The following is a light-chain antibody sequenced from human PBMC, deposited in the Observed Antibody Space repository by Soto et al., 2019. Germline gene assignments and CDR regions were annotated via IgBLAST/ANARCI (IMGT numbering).Light chain of an antibody. Sequence: DIQMTQSPSSLSASVGDRDTITCRASQSISSYLNWYQQKPGKAPKLLIYAASSLQSGVPSRFSGSGSGTDFTLTISNLQPEDFATYYCQQGYSTPYTFGQGRRLEI. CDR1: QSISSY. CDR2: AAS. V-gene: IGKV1-39*01. CDR3: QQGYSTPYT. J-gene: IGKJ5*01.